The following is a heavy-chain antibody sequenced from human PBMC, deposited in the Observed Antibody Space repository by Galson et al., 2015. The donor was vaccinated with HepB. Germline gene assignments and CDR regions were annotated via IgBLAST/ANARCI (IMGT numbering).Heavy chain of an antibody. CDR3: ARDRGDYSPGWYFDL. CDR1: GFTFSSYA. D-gene: IGHD4-17*01. CDR2: ISYDGSNK. V-gene: IGHV3-30*04. Sequence: SLRLSCAASGFTFSSYAMHWVRQAPGKGLEWVAVISYDGSNKYYADSVKGRFTISRDNSKNTLYLQMNSLRAEDTAVYYCARDRGDYSPGWYFDLWGRGTLVTVSS. J-gene: IGHJ2*01.